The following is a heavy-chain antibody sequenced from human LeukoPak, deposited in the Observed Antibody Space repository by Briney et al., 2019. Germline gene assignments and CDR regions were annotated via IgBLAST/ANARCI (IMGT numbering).Heavy chain of an antibody. D-gene: IGHD5-12*01. CDR2: IYHSGST. V-gene: IGHV4-38-2*01. Sequence: SETLSLTCAVSGYSISSGYYWGWIRQPPGKGLEWIGSIYHSGSTYYNPSLKSRVTISVDTSKNQFSLKLSSVTAADTAVYYCAITGYSGYVSDFDYWGQGTLVTVSS. CDR3: AITGYSGYVSDFDY. J-gene: IGHJ4*02. CDR1: GYSISSGYY.